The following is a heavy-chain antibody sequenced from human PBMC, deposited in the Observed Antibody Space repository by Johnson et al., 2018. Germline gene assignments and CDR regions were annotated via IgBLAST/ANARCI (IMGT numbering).Heavy chain of an antibody. CDR1: GFTFSSYW. V-gene: IGHV3-13*01. Sequence: VQLQESGGGLVQPGGSLRLSCAASGFTFSSYWMHWVRQPTGKGLEWVSAIDTTGDTYYPGSVKGRFTISRERAKNSLCLQMNSLRAGDTAVYYCARANPLTMVRGALYMDVWGKGTTVTVSS. CDR3: ARANPLTMVRGALYMDV. D-gene: IGHD3-10*01. J-gene: IGHJ6*03. CDR2: IDTTGDT.